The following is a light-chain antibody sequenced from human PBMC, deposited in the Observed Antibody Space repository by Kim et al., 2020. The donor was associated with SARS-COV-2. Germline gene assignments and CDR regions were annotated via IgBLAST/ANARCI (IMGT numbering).Light chain of an antibody. J-gene: IGKJ4*01. CDR1: RFINSR. Sequence: DIQMTQSPSSLSASVGDRVTITCRASRFINSRLAWYQQKPEKAPRCLIYNAFTLQSGAPSRFSGGGSGTEFTLTISSLQPEDFATYYCQQYNSEVITFGGGTKLEI. CDR3: QQYNSEVIT. CDR2: NAF. V-gene: IGKV1D-16*01.